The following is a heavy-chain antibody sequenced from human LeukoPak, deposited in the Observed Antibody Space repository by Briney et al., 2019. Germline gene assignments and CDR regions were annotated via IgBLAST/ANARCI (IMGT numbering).Heavy chain of an antibody. Sequence: PGGSLRLSCAASGFSFTSFAMHWVRQAPGKGLEHVSAVGTEGVSAYYANSVKGRFTISRDNSKNTLYLEMDSLRPEDTAVYYCVRGGCTTSTCYDYWGQGTLVTVSS. J-gene: IGHJ4*02. D-gene: IGHD2-2*01. CDR1: GFSFTSFA. CDR3: VRGGCTTSTCYDY. CDR2: VGTEGVSA. V-gene: IGHV3-64*01.